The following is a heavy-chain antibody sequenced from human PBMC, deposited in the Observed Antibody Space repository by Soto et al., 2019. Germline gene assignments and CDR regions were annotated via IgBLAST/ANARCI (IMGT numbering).Heavy chain of an antibody. CDR1: GFTFSSYA. CDR3: AKVGRYSSSFTGGEIDY. Sequence: GGSLRLSCAASGFTFSSYAMSWVRQAPGKGLEWVSAISGSGGSTYYADSVKGRFTISRDNSKNTLYLQMNSLRAEDTAVYYCAKVGRYSSSFTGGEIDYWGQGTLVTVSS. CDR2: ISGSGGST. J-gene: IGHJ4*02. V-gene: IGHV3-23*01. D-gene: IGHD6-13*01.